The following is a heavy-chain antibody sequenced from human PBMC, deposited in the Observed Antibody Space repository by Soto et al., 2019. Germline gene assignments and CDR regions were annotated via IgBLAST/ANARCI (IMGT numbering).Heavy chain of an antibody. V-gene: IGHV3-23*01. CDR1: GCTFSTYA. J-gene: IGHJ4*02. CDR3: AKTLYGGCDY. CDR2: IGGNGGTT. Sequence: GSLRILDAASGCTFSTYATSWVGQAPGKGLEWVSGIGGNGGTTRYADSVKGRFTISRENSKNTVYLQMNSLRVEDTAVYYCAKTLYGGCDYWGRGTLVTVSS. D-gene: IGHD5-12*01.